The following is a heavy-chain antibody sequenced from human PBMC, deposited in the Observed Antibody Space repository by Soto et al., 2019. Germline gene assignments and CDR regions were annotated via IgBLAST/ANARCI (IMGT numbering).Heavy chain of an antibody. CDR2: IYHSGST. V-gene: IGHV4-4*02. Sequence: SETLSLTCAVSGGSITSNWWSWVRQPPGKGLEWIGEIYHSGSTNYNPSLESRVAISVDKSKNQFSLKLSSVTAADTAVYYCGGNGYYAIDYWGQGTLVTVSS. CDR1: GGSITSNW. D-gene: IGHD1-26*01. J-gene: IGHJ4*02. CDR3: GGNGYYAIDY.